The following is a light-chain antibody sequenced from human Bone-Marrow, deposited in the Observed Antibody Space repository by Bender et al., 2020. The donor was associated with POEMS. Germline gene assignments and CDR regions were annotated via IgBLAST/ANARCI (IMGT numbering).Light chain of an antibody. CDR3: VAWDGSLNGWV. CDR1: SSNIGSNT. V-gene: IGLV1-44*01. J-gene: IGLJ3*02. CDR2: TNN. Sequence: QSVLTQPPSVSGTPGQRVAISCSGSSSNIGSNTVNWYQQLPGTAPRLLIYTNNERPSGVPDRFSGSKSGTSASLAITGLQSDDEAIYFCVAWDGSLNGWVFGGGTKLTVL.